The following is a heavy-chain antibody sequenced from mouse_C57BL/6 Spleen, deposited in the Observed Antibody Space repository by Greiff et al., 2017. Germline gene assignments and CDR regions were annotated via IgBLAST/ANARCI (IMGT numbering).Heavy chain of an antibody. CDR1: GYTFTSYG. J-gene: IGHJ2*01. Sequence: VQLQQSGAELARPGASVKLSCKASGYTFTSYGISWVKQRTGQGLEWIGEIYPRSGNTYYNEKFKGKATLTADKSSSTAYMELRSLTSEDSAVYFCARTGDYGSSLFDYWGQGTTLTVSS. CDR3: ARTGDYGSSLFDY. CDR2: IYPRSGNT. D-gene: IGHD1-1*01. V-gene: IGHV1-81*01.